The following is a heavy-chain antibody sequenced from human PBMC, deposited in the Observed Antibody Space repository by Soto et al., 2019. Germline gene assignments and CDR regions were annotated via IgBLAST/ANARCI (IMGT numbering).Heavy chain of an antibody. J-gene: IGHJ4*02. Sequence: ASETLSLTCAVYGGSFSGYYWSWIRQPPGKGLEWIGEINHSGSTNYNPSLKSRVTISVDTSKNQFSLKLSSVTAADTAVYYCARRRIVVVVAATNFDYWGQGTLVTVSS. D-gene: IGHD2-15*01. CDR3: ARRRIVVVVAATNFDY. CDR2: INHSGST. V-gene: IGHV4-34*01. CDR1: GGSFSGYY.